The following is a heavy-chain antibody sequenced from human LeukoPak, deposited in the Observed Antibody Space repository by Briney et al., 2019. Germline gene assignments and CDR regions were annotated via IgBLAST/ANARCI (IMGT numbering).Heavy chain of an antibody. CDR3: ARGGSYSSSTVAD. J-gene: IGHJ4*02. V-gene: IGHV3-7*01. Sequence: QPGGSLRLSCAASGFTFSSYWMSWVRQAPGKGLEWVAHIKFDGTEKYYVDSVKGRFTISRDNAKNSLYLQMNSLRGEDTAVYYCARGGSYSSSTVADWGQGTLVTVSS. D-gene: IGHD6-13*01. CDR1: GFTFSSYW. CDR2: IKFDGTEK.